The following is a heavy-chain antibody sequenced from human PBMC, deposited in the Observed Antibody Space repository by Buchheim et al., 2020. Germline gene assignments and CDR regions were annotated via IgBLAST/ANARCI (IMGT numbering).Heavy chain of an antibody. V-gene: IGHV3-23*04. CDR1: GFTFSSYA. CDR2: ISGSGGST. D-gene: IGHD5-12*01. J-gene: IGHJ6*02. Sequence: EVQLVESGGGSVQPGGSLRLSCAASGFTFSSYAMSWVRQAPGKGLEWVSAISGSGGSTYYADSVKGRFTIFRDNSKNTLVPQMNSLRAEDTAVYYCGDSGHTFFDYGMDVWGQGTT. CDR3: GDSGHTFFDYGMDV.